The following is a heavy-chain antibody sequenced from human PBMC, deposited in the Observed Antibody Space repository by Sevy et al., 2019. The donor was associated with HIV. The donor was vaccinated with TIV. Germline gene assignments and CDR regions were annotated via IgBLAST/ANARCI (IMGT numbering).Heavy chain of an antibody. CDR1: GFNLLYFR. J-gene: IGHJ6*02. CDR3: ARDAQRLPLGELSRIPSARGGMDV. D-gene: IGHD3-16*02. Sequence: GFLKLSCGGAGFNLLYFRLDWVRPAPGKGVEWGAFVSADESNKYYVEAEKGRLTISRDNSKNTLYLQMNSLRPEDRAVYYCARDAQRLPLGELSRIPSARGGMDVWGQGTAVTVSS. V-gene: IGHV3-33*01. CDR2: VSADESNK.